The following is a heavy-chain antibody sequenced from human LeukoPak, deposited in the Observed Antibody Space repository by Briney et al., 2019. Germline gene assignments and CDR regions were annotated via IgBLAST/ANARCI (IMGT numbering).Heavy chain of an antibody. CDR2: IFGSGGST. CDR1: GFTFSSYA. CDR3: AKDLDQYSPTYGMDV. J-gene: IGHJ6*02. V-gene: IGHV3-23*01. D-gene: IGHD2-15*01. Sequence: PGGSLRLSCAASGFTFSSYAMYWVRQAPGKGLEWVSGIFGSGGSTHYADSVKGRFTISRDNSKNTLYLQMNSLRAEDTAVYYCAKDLDQYSPTYGMDVWGQGTTVTVSS.